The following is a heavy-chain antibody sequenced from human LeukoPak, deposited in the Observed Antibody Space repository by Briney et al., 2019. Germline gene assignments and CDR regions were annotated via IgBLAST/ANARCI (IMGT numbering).Heavy chain of an antibody. CDR1: GYSFTSYW. D-gene: IGHD1-14*01. CDR2: IHPGDSDP. Sequence: GESLKISCKGSGYSFTSYWIGWVRQMPGKGLEWTGIIHPGDSDPRYSPSFQGQVTISADKSITTAYLQWSSLKASDTAIYYCARRFSGHDAFDIWGQGTMVTVSS. V-gene: IGHV5-51*01. J-gene: IGHJ3*02. CDR3: ARRFSGHDAFDI.